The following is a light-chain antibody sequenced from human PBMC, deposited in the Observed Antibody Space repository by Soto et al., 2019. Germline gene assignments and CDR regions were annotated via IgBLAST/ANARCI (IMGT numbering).Light chain of an antibody. J-gene: IGKJ1*01. CDR2: GAS. V-gene: IGKV3-20*01. CDR1: QRVRSSY. CDR3: QQSGISPCT. Sequence: EIVLTQYPGTLSLSPGERATLSCRSRQRVRSSYLAWYQQKQGQAPRLLIYGASSRATGIPDRVSGRGSVTDFTLHISILEPEDFAVYYCQQSGISPCTFGQGTKGES.